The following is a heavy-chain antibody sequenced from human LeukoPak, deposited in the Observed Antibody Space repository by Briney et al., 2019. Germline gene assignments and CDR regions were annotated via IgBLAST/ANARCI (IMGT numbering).Heavy chain of an antibody. CDR2: INLKSGGT. J-gene: IGHJ4*02. Sequence: ASVKVSCKASGYTFTGYYIHWVRQAPGQGLEWMGLINLKSGGTIYAQKFQGRVTMARDTSISTAYMELSSLRSEDTAMYYCVWERLDSSGPSGVHWGQGTLVTVSS. D-gene: IGHD3-22*01. CDR3: VWERLDSSGPSGVH. V-gene: IGHV1-2*02. CDR1: GYTFTGYY.